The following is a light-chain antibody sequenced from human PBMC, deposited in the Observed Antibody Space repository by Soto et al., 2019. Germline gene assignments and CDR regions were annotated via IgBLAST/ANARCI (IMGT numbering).Light chain of an antibody. V-gene: IGLV2-14*01. J-gene: IGLJ1*01. CDR3: SSFTRRNTLV. CDR2: EVS. CDR1: NSDVGGNNY. Sequence: QSVLTQPASVSGAPGQTITISCSATNSDVGGNNYLSCHQQHPGKPTKLMDYEVSNRPSGVSNRFSCSKSGNTASLTSSGLQAEDEAYYYCSSFTRRNTLVFGAGTKVTVL.